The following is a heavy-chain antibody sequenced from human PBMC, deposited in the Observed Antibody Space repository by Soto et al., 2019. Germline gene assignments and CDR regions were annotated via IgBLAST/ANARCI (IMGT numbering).Heavy chain of an antibody. CDR1: GGTFSSYA. CDR2: IIPIFGTA. J-gene: IGHJ6*02. CDR3: ATFRSDYGGNGDGGRGGMDV. Sequence: QVQLVQSGAEVKKPGSSVKVSCKASGGTFSSYAISWVRQAPGQGLEWMGGIIPIFGTANYAQKFQGRVTITADESTSTAYMELGSLRSEDTAVYYCATFRSDYGGNGDGGRGGMDVWGQGTTVTVSS. V-gene: IGHV1-69*01. D-gene: IGHD4-17*01.